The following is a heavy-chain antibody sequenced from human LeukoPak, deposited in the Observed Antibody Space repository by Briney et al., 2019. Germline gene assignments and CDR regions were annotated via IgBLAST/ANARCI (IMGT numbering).Heavy chain of an antibody. V-gene: IGHV3-74*01. Sequence: GGSLRLSCAASGFTFSDYYMSWIRQAPGKGLEWVSRINSDGSSTSYADSVKGRFTISRDNAKNTLYLQMNSLRAEDTAVYYCASVVVPAAIWSGYYYYGMDVWGQGTTVTVSS. CDR2: INSDGSST. CDR3: ASVVVPAAIWSGYYYYGMDV. D-gene: IGHD2-2*02. CDR1: GFTFSDYY. J-gene: IGHJ6*02.